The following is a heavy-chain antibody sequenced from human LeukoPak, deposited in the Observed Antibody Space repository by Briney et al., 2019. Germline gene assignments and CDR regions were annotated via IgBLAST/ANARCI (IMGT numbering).Heavy chain of an antibody. CDR2: ISGSCGST. V-gene: IGHV3-23*01. D-gene: IGHD3-22*01. CDR1: GFTFSSYA. J-gene: IGHJ4*02. CDR3: AKQGYYYDSSGYYVFFDY. Sequence: PGGSLRLSCAASGFTFSSYAMSWVRQAPGKGLEWVSAISGSCGSTYYADSVKGRFTISRDNSKNTLYLQMNSLRAEDTAVYYCAKQGYYYDSSGYYVFFDYWGQGTLVTVSS.